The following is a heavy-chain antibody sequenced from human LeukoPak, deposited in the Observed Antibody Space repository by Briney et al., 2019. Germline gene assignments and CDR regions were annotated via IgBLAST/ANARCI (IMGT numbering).Heavy chain of an antibody. CDR2: IYYSGST. CDR3: ARDSPTSYPAGWSAFDI. Sequence: SETLSLTCTVSGGSISDYYWSWIRQPAGKGLEWIGSIYYSGSTYYNPSLKSRVTISVDTSKNQFSLKLSSVTAADTAVYYCARDSPTSYPAGWSAFDIWGQGTMVTVSS. D-gene: IGHD2-2*01. V-gene: IGHV4-4*07. CDR1: GGSISDYY. J-gene: IGHJ3*02.